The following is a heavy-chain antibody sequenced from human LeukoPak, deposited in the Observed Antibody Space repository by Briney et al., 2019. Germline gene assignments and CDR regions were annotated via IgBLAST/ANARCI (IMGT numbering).Heavy chain of an antibody. V-gene: IGHV3-30*02. Sequence: GGSLRLSCAASGFTFSSYEMNWVRQAPGKGLEWVAFIRYDGSNKYYADSVKGRFTISRDNSKNTLYLQMNSLRAEDTAVYYCAKEGFSSGWLHYWGQGALVTVSS. CDR2: IRYDGSNK. J-gene: IGHJ4*02. CDR1: GFTFSSYE. CDR3: AKEGFSSGWLHY. D-gene: IGHD6-19*01.